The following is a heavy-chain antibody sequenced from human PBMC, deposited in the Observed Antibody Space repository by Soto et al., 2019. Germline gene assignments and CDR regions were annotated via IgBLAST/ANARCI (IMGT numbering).Heavy chain of an antibody. V-gene: IGHV4-31*03. J-gene: IGHJ3*02. D-gene: IGHD1-7*01. CDR2: IYYSGST. Sequence: SETLSLTCTVSGGSISSGGYYWSWIRQHPGKGLEWIGYIYYSGSTYYNLSLKSRVTISVDTSKNQFSLKLSSVTAADTAVYYCARPETTDDAFDIWGQGTMVTVSS. CDR1: GGSISSGGYY. CDR3: ARPETTDDAFDI.